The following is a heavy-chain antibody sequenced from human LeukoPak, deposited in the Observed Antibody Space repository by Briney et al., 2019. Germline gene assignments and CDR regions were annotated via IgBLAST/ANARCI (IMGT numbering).Heavy chain of an antibody. Sequence: PSETLSLTCSVSGGPISSYYWTWIRQPPGKGLEWIGYIYYSGRTNYNPSLKSRLSMSVDTSKNQFSLNLTSVTAADTAVYYCVRDYGDYLTDYWGQGTLVTVSS. CDR3: VRDYGDYLTDY. V-gene: IGHV4-59*08. CDR2: IYYSGRT. CDR1: GGPISSYY. D-gene: IGHD4-17*01. J-gene: IGHJ4*02.